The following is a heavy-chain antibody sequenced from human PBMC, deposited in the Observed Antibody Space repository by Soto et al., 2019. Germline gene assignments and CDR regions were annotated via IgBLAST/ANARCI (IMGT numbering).Heavy chain of an antibody. CDR3: ARNGGGLAY. J-gene: IGHJ4*02. CDR1: GFTFNNND. D-gene: IGHD3-16*01. Sequence: EVRLLESGGGLVQPGGSLRLSCAASGFTFNNNDMIWVRQAPGKGLEWVSGIRFSSGATYYTDFVKGRFTISGDYSKNPLYLEMNSLRVEDTAVYYCARNGGGLAYWGQGTLVTVSS. V-gene: IGHV3-23*01. CDR2: IRFSSGAT.